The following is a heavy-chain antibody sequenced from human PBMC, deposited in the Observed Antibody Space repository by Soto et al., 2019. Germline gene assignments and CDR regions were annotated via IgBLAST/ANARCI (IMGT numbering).Heavy chain of an antibody. CDR1: GYTFTGYY. CDR2: INPNSGGT. CDR3: ARDRPPDCSGGSCYSYDAFDI. V-gene: IGHV1-2*02. J-gene: IGHJ3*02. D-gene: IGHD2-15*01. Sequence: ASVKVSCKASGYTFTGYYMHWVRQAPGQGLEWMGWINPNSGGTNYAQKFRGRVTMTRDTSISTAYMELSRLRSDDTAVYYCARDRPPDCSGGSCYSYDAFDIWGQGTMVTVSS.